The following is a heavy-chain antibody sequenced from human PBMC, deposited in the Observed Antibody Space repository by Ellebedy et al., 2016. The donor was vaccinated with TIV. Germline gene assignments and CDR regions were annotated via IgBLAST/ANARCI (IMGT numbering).Heavy chain of an antibody. CDR2: ISDSGSMI. V-gene: IGHV3-11*01. CDR1: GFSSSDYY. Sequence: GGSLRLSXAASGFSSSDYYMSRIRQAPGKGLEWVSYISDSGSMIHYADSVKGRFTISRDNSKNSLYLQMNNLRAEDTAVYYCARISSGRFFYGMDVWGQGTTVTVSS. CDR3: ARISSGRFFYGMDV. D-gene: IGHD6-19*01. J-gene: IGHJ6*02.